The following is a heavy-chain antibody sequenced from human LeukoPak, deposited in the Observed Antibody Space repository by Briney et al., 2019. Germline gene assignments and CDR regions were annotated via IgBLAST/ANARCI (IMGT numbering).Heavy chain of an antibody. CDR3: ARPKGGTYYYFDY. CDR1: GYSFTSYW. Sequence: GESLKISCKGSGYSFTSYWGAWVRQMPGKGLEWLGIIYPGDSDTRYSPSFQGQVTISADKSIRTAYLQWSSLKASDTAMYYCARPKGGTYYYFDYWGQGTLVTVSS. V-gene: IGHV5-51*01. J-gene: IGHJ4*02. D-gene: IGHD1-26*01. CDR2: IYPGDSDT.